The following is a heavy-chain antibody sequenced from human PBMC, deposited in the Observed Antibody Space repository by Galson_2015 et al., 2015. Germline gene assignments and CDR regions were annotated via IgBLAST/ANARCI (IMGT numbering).Heavy chain of an antibody. CDR2: IYWNDDM. CDR1: GFSLSTSGVG. Sequence: PALVKPTQTLTLPCTFSGFSLSTSGVGVGWIRQPPGKALEWLALIYWNDDMRYGPSLKSRRTITKDTSKNQVVLTMTNTDPVDTATYYCAHSPTAAGNFDYWGQGVLVTVSS. D-gene: IGHD6-13*01. CDR3: AHSPTAAGNFDY. V-gene: IGHV2-5*01. J-gene: IGHJ4*02.